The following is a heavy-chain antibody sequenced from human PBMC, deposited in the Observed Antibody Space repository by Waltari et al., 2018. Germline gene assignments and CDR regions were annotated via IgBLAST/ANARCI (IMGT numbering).Heavy chain of an antibody. D-gene: IGHD2-2*01. V-gene: IGHV4-59*12. Sequence: QVQLQESGPGLVKPSETLSLTCTVAGGSISSYYWSWIRQPPGKGLEWIGYIYYSGSTNYNPSLKSRVTISVDTSKNQFSLKLSSVTAADTAVYYCAREGGEGTSLNWFDPWGQGTLVTVSS. CDR1: GGSISSYY. CDR3: AREGGEGTSLNWFDP. CDR2: IYYSGST. J-gene: IGHJ5*02.